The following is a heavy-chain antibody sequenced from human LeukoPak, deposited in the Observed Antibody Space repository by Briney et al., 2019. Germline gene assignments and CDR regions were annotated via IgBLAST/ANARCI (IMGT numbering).Heavy chain of an antibody. CDR3: ARGSTTVTSYNWFDP. CDR1: GYTFTSYG. V-gene: IGHV1-69*06. Sequence: SVKVSCKASGYTFTSYGISWVRQAPGQGLEWMGGIIPIFGTANYAQKFQGRVTITADKSTSTAYMELSSLRSEDTAVYYCARGSTTVTSYNWFDPWGQGTLVTVSS. D-gene: IGHD4-17*01. CDR2: IIPIFGTA. J-gene: IGHJ5*02.